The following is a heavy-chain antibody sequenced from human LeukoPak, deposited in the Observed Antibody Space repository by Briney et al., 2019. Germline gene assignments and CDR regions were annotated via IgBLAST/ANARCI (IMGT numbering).Heavy chain of an antibody. Sequence: SETLSLTCTVSGGSISSYYWSWIRQPPGKGLEWIGYIYYSGSTNYNPSLKSRVTISVDTSKNQFSLKLSSVTAADTAVYYCARGYCSGGSCYSSAFDYWGQGTLATVSS. CDR1: GGSISSYY. CDR3: ARGYCSGGSCYSSAFDY. D-gene: IGHD2-15*01. CDR2: IYYSGST. J-gene: IGHJ4*02. V-gene: IGHV4-59*01.